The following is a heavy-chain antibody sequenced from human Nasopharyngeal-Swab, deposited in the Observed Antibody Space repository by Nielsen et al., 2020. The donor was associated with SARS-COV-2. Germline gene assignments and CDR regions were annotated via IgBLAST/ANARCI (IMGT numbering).Heavy chain of an antibody. CDR3: ASSAIWFGEFPFDY. Sequence: WMRQAPGQGLEWMGGIIPIFGTANYAQKFRGRVTITADESTSTAYMELSSLRSEDTAVYYCASSAIWFGEFPFDYWGQGTLVTVSS. V-gene: IGHV1-69*01. D-gene: IGHD3-10*01. CDR2: IIPIFGTA. J-gene: IGHJ4*02.